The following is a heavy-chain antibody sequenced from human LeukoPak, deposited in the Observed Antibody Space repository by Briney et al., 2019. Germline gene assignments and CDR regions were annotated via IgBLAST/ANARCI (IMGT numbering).Heavy chain of an antibody. CDR2: IYSTGNT. D-gene: IGHD4-17*01. Sequence: SETLSLTCTVSGGSISNHYWSWIRQPPGKRLEWIAYIYSTGNTNYNPSLKGRVTISVDTSKNQFSLRLNSVTAADTAVYYCARHPSWPDYGGTFDYWGQGTLVIVSS. CDR1: GGSISNHY. V-gene: IGHV4-59*08. J-gene: IGHJ4*02. CDR3: ARHPSWPDYGGTFDY.